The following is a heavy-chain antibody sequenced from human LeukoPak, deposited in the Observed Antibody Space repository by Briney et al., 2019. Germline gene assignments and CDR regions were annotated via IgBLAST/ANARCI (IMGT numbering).Heavy chain of an antibody. D-gene: IGHD5-24*01. Sequence: PSETLSLTCTVSGGSISSSNYYWGWIRQPPGKGLEWIGSIYYSGSTYYNPSLKSRVTISVDTSKNQFSLKLSSVTAADTAVYYCARHPVIWPQYPSWGQGELVTVSS. J-gene: IGHJ5*02. CDR2: IYYSGST. V-gene: IGHV4-39*01. CDR3: ARHPVIWPQYPS. CDR1: GGSISSSNYY.